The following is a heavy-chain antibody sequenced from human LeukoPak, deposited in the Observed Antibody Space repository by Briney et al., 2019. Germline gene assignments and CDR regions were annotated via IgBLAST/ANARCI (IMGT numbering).Heavy chain of an antibody. Sequence: SETLSLTCAVYGGSFSGYYWSWIRQPPGKGLEWIGEINHSGSTNYNPSLKSRVTISVDTSKHQFSLKLSSVTAADTAVYYCARGTYYDFWSGYYTPDVFDYWGQGTLVTVSS. D-gene: IGHD3-3*01. CDR1: GGSFSGYY. J-gene: IGHJ4*02. V-gene: IGHV4-34*01. CDR3: ARGTYYDFWSGYYTPDVFDY. CDR2: INHSGST.